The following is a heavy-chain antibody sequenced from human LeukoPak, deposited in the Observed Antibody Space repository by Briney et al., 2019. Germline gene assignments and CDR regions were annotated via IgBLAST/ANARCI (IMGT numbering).Heavy chain of an antibody. D-gene: IGHD5-18*01. CDR2: ISYHHGDNK. CDR1: GFTFSNYG. Sequence: PGRSLRLSCAASGFTFSNYGIHWLRQAPGKGLEWVAVISYHHGDNKYYADSVKGRFTISRDNSKNTLWLQMDSLRPEDTAVYYCARGQRRHTDLAPSFDYWGQGILVTVSS. V-gene: IGHV3-30*03. CDR3: ARGQRRHTDLAPSFDY. J-gene: IGHJ4*02.